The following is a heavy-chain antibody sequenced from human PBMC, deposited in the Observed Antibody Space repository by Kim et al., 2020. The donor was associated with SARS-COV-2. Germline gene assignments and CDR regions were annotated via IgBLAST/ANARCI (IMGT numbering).Heavy chain of an antibody. CDR2: IYYSGST. J-gene: IGHJ4*02. D-gene: IGHD1-26*01. CDR3: VRGVNRGGGYYFDY. Sequence: SETLSLTCTVSGGSISSYYWSWIRQPPGKGLEWIGYIYYSGSTNYNPSVKSRVTISVDTYKKQFSLKLSSVTAADTAVYYCVRGVNRGGGYYFDYWGQGTLVTVSS. CDR1: GGSISSYY. V-gene: IGHV4-59*01.